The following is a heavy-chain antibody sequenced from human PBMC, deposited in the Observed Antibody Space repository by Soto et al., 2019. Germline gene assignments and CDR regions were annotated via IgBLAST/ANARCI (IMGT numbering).Heavy chain of an antibody. CDR1: GGSISSSSYY. D-gene: IGHD4-17*01. J-gene: IGHJ4*02. CDR2: IYYSGST. CDR3: ASHPLLYGDYVKGFDY. Sequence: QLQLQESGPGLVKPSETLSLTCTVSGGSISSSSYYWGWIRQPPGKGLEWIGSIYYSGSTYYNPSLKSRVTISVDTSKNQFSLKLSSVTAADTAVYYCASHPLLYGDYVKGFDYWGQGTLVTVSS. V-gene: IGHV4-39*01.